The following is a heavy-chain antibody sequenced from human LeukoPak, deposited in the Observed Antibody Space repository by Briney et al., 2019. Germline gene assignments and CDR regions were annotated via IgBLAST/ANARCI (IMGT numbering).Heavy chain of an antibody. V-gene: IGHV3-23*01. D-gene: IGHD3-3*01. CDR1: GFTFSSYA. CDR3: AKGPDVLRFLEWLSPEWDY. CDR2: ISGSGGST. Sequence: GGSLRLSCAASGFTFSSYAMSWVRQAPGKGLEWVSAISGSGGSTYYADSVKGRFTISRDNSKNTLYLQMNSLRAEDTAVYYCAKGPDVLRFLEWLSPEWDYWGQGTLVTVSS. J-gene: IGHJ4*02.